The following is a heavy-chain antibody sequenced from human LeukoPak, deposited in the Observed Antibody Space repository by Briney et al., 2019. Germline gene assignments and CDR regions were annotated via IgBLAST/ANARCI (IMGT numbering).Heavy chain of an antibody. CDR3: PRQCCRDGYNFDS. CDR1: GGSISNYY. CDR2: IYYNGIT. J-gene: IGHJ4*02. V-gene: IGHV4-59*08. Sequence: PSETLSLTCTVSGGSISNYYWSWIRQPPGHGLEWSGYIYYNGITNYNPSLKTPVTMSVDTSKHHFSLNLTSVTAADTAVYYCPRQCCRDGYNFDSWGQGTLVTVSS. D-gene: IGHD5-24*01.